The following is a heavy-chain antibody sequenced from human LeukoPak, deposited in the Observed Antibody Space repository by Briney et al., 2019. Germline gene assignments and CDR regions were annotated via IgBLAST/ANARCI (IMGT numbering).Heavy chain of an antibody. J-gene: IGHJ4*02. V-gene: IGHV3-7*04. CDR1: GFTFSRFW. CDR3: ARGRYGSSWSDY. D-gene: IGHD6-13*01. Sequence: GGSLRLSCAASGFTFSRFWMSWVRQAPGKGLEWVANIKEDGSEKYYVDAVKGRLTISRDNANNSLYLQMNSLRVEDTAVYYCARGRYGSSWSDYWGQGTLVTVTS. CDR2: IKEDGSEK.